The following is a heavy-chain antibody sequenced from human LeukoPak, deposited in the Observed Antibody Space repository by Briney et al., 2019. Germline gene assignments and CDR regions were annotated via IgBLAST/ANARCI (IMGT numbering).Heavy chain of an antibody. CDR1: GFTFSSYS. V-gene: IGHV3-21*01. CDR3: ARRASRDGYHYVFDY. J-gene: IGHJ4*02. CDR2: ISSSSSYI. D-gene: IGHD5-24*01. Sequence: GGSLRLSCAASGFTFSSYSMNWVRQAPGKGLEWVSSISSSSSYIYYADSVKGRFTISRDNAKNSLYLQMNSLRAEDTAVYYCARRASRDGYHYVFDYWGQGNPGHRLL.